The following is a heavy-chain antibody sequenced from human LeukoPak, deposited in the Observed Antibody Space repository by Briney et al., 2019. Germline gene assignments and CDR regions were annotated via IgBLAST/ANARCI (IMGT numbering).Heavy chain of an antibody. V-gene: IGHV4-59*08. D-gene: IGHD3-10*01. Sequence: PSETLSLTCTVSGGSISSYYWSWIRPPPGKGLEWIGYIYYSGSTNYNPSLKSRVTISVDTSKNQFSLKLSSVTAADTAVYYCARHKITRYYYGSGSYFDYWGQGTLVTVSS. CDR1: GGSISSYY. CDR3: ARHKITRYYYGSGSYFDY. J-gene: IGHJ4*02. CDR2: IYYSGST.